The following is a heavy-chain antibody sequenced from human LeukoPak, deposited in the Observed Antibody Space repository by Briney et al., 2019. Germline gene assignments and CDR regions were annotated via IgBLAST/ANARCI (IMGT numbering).Heavy chain of an antibody. CDR1: GYTFTGYY. Sequence: VASVKVSCKASGYTFTGYYIHWVRQAPGQGLEWMGWINPNSGGTNYAQKFQGRVTMTRDTSITTAYMELSRLRSDDTAVYYCARDSYTGVGYWGQGTLVTVSS. V-gene: IGHV1-2*02. J-gene: IGHJ4*02. CDR3: ARDSYTGVGY. CDR2: INPNSGGT. D-gene: IGHD2-2*02.